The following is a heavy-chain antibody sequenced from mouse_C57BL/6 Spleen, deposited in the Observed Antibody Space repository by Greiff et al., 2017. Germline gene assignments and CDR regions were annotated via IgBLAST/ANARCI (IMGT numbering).Heavy chain of an antibody. Sequence: EVQRVESGGGLVKPGGSLKLSCAASGFTFSDYGMHWVRQAPEKGLEWVAYISSGSSTIYYADTVKGRFTISRDNAKNTLFLQMTSLRSEDTAMYYCARSDYDGGYYFDYWGQGTTLTVSS. D-gene: IGHD2-4*01. CDR3: ARSDYDGGYYFDY. CDR1: GFTFSDYG. CDR2: ISSGSSTI. V-gene: IGHV5-17*01. J-gene: IGHJ2*01.